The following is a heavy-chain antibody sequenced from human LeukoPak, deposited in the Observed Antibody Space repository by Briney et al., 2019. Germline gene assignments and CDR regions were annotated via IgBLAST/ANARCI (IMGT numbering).Heavy chain of an antibody. J-gene: IGHJ4*02. CDR1: GTYTLIKLS. V-gene: IGHV1-24*01. D-gene: IGHD1-26*01. Sequence: ASVKVSCKVSGTYTLIKLSMHWVRQAPGKGLEWMGGFDPEDGETIYAQKFKGRVTTTEDTSTDTAYMDLSSLRSEDTAVYYCATLLGETHFFDYWGQGTLVTVSS. CDR3: ATLLGETHFFDY. CDR2: FDPEDGET.